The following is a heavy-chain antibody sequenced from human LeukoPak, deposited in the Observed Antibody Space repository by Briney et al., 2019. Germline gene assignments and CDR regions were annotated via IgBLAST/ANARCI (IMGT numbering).Heavy chain of an antibody. Sequence: GGSLSLSCEASGFTFSSYWMHWVRQAPGKGLVWVSCIKTDGSSTSYADSAKGRFTISRDNAKNTLYLQMNSLRAEDTAVYYCVRDYLLRPYNDFWSGYYTGFDPWGQGTLVTVSS. J-gene: IGHJ5*02. D-gene: IGHD3-3*01. CDR1: GFTFSSYW. CDR2: IKTDGSST. V-gene: IGHV3-74*01. CDR3: VRDYLLRPYNDFWSGYYTGFDP.